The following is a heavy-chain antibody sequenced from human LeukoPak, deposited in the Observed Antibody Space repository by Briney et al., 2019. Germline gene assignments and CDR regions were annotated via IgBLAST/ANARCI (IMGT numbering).Heavy chain of an antibody. D-gene: IGHD5-18*01. Sequence: GGSLRLSCVASGLTFSYYAMNWVRQAPGKGREWIAAVGGTDGNTYYAGSVKGRFTISRDNSKNTLYLQMNSLRADDTALYFCAKYKDTAMALFDYWGQGTLVTVSS. J-gene: IGHJ4*02. CDR1: GLTFSYYA. CDR2: VGGTDGNT. V-gene: IGHV3-23*01. CDR3: AKYKDTAMALFDY.